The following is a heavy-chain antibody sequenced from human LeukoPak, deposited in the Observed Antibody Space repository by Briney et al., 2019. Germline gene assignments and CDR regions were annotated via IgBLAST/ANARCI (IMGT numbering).Heavy chain of an antibody. CDR1: RYSISELS. V-gene: IGHV1-8*01. CDR3: ASGSYYADY. J-gene: IGHJ4*02. CDR2: MNPNSGNT. Sequence: GSVKVSCKASRYSISELSIHWVRQAPGKGLEWMGWMNPNSGNTGYAQKFQGRVTMTRNTSISTAYMELSSLRSEDTAVYYCASGSYYADYWGQGTLVTVSS. D-gene: IGHD1-26*01.